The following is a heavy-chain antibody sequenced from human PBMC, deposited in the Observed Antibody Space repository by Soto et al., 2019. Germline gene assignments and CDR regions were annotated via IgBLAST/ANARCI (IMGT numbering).Heavy chain of an antibody. D-gene: IGHD3-10*01. V-gene: IGHV4-34*01. CDR1: GGSLSGYY. CDR3: ARESRSYYYGSGSRNWFDP. CDR2: INHSGST. J-gene: IGHJ5*02. Sequence: SETLSLTCAVYGGSLSGYYWSWIRQPPGKGLEWIGEINHSGSTNYNPSLKSRVTISVDTSKNQFSLKLSSVTAADTAVYYCARESRSYYYGSGSRNWFDPWGQGTLVTVSS.